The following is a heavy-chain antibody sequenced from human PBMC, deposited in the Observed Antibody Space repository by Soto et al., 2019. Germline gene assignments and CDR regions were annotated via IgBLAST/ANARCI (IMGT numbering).Heavy chain of an antibody. CDR3: AKERYYYDSSGYRREYYFDY. CDR2: ISYDGSNK. Sequence: GGSLRLSCAASGFTFSSYGMHWVRQATGKGLEWVAVISYDGSNKYYADSVKGRFTISRDNSKNTLYLQMNSLRAEDTAVYYCAKERYYYDSSGYRREYYFDYWGQGTLVTVSS. J-gene: IGHJ4*02. V-gene: IGHV3-30*18. D-gene: IGHD3-22*01. CDR1: GFTFSSYG.